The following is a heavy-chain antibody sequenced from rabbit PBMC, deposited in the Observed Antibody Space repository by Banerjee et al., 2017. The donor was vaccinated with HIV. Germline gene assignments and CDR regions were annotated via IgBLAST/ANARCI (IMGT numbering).Heavy chain of an antibody. CDR3: ARVGGSSQNGDL. D-gene: IGHD8-1*01. V-gene: IGHV1S45*01. CDR1: GFSFSSSYY. CDR2: ITTGSGST. Sequence: QEQLEESGGDLVKPEGSLTLTCTASGFSFSSSYYMCWVRQAPGKGLEWIGCITTGSGSTYYASWVNGRFTISSHNAQNTLYLQLNSLTAADTATYFCARVGGSSQNGDLWGPGTLVTVS. J-gene: IGHJ4*01.